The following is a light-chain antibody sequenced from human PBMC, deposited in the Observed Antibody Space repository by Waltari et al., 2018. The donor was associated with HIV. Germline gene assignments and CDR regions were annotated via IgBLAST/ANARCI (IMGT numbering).Light chain of an antibody. V-gene: IGLV10-54*01. CDR2: RNT. Sequence: QAGLTQPPSVSKGLRQTATLNCTGSTNNVGYQGAAWLQQHQGQPPKLLSYRNTNRPSGISERFSASRSGNTASLTITGLQPEDEADYYCSAWDSSLSAWVFGGGTKLTVL. CDR3: SAWDSSLSAWV. J-gene: IGLJ3*02. CDR1: TNNVGYQG.